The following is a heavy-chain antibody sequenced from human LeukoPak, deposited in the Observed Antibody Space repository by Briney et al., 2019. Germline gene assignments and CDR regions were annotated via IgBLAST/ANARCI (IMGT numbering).Heavy chain of an antibody. D-gene: IGHD4-17*01. CDR3: ASDRRNYGDYGPRLDDAFDI. Sequence: GGSLRLCCAASGFTFSSYAMHWVRQAPGKGLEWVAVISYDGSNKYYADSVKGRFTISRDNAKNSLYLQMNSLRAEDTAVYYCASDRRNYGDYGPRLDDAFDIWGQGTMVTVSS. CDR1: GFTFSSYA. V-gene: IGHV3-30*04. J-gene: IGHJ3*02. CDR2: ISYDGSNK.